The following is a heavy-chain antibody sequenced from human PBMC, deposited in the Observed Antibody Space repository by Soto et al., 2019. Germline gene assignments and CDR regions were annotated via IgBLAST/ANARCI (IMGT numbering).Heavy chain of an antibody. Sequence: PGGSLRLSCAASGFTFSTYTMSWVRQAPGEGLEWVSGIIQSGETFYADSVKGRFTISRDNSNNTLYLQMNSLRAEDTAVYYCAKDRYRGYDFRVVFDIWGQGTMVTVSS. V-gene: IGHV3-23*01. J-gene: IGHJ3*02. CDR1: GFTFSTYT. D-gene: IGHD5-12*01. CDR2: IIQSGET. CDR3: AKDRYRGYDFRVVFDI.